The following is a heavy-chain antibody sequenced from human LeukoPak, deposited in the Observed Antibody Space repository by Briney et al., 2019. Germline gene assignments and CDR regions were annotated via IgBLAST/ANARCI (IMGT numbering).Heavy chain of an antibody. J-gene: IGHJ5*02. D-gene: IGHD4-17*01. Sequence: SETLSLTCAVYGGSFSGYYWSWIRQPPGKGLEWIGEINHSGSTNYNPSLKSRVTISVDTSKNQFSLKLSSVTAADTAVYYCAREVGTTVTNWFDPWGQGTLVTVSS. CDR1: GGSFSGYY. CDR2: INHSGST. V-gene: IGHV4-34*01. CDR3: AREVGTTVTNWFDP.